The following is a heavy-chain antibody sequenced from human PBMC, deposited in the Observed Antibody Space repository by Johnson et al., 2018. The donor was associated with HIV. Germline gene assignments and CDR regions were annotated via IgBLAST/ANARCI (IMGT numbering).Heavy chain of an antibody. V-gene: IGHV3-30-3*01. CDR2: ISYDGSYK. Sequence: QVQLVESGGGVVQPGRSLRLSCAASGFTFSSYAMHWVRQAPGKGLEWVAVISYDGSYKYYADSVKGRFTISRDNSKNALNLQMNCLRAEDTAVYYCAKDSITSGNFPNAFDIWGQGTMVTVSS. J-gene: IGHJ3*02. D-gene: IGHD5-12*01. CDR3: AKDSITSGNFPNAFDI. CDR1: GFTFSSYA.